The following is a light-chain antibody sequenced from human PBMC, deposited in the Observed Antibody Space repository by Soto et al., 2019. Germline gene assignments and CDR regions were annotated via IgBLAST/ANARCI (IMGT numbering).Light chain of an antibody. Sequence: QSALTQPASVSGSPVHSISISCTGSSSDIGRYNLVSWYQHHPGKAPKLIIYEATKRPSGVSDRISGSKSGNTASLTISGLQAEDEADYYCSSYAGTSTFVLFGGGTKVTV. J-gene: IGLJ2*01. V-gene: IGLV2-23*01. CDR1: SSDIGRYNL. CDR3: SSYAGTSTFVL. CDR2: EAT.